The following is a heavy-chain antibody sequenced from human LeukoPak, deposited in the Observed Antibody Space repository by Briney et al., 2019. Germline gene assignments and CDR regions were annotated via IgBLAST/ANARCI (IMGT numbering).Heavy chain of an antibody. CDR1: GFTFDDYA. J-gene: IGHJ5*02. CDR2: ISWNSGSI. Sequence: PGRSLRLSCAASGFTFDDYAMHWVRQAPGKGLEWVSGISWNSGSIGYADSVKGRFTISRDNAKNSLYLQMNSLRAEDTAVYYCARDRGDGCKSLYNWFDPWGQGTLVTVSS. V-gene: IGHV3-9*01. D-gene: IGHD5-24*01. CDR3: ARDRGDGCKSLYNWFDP.